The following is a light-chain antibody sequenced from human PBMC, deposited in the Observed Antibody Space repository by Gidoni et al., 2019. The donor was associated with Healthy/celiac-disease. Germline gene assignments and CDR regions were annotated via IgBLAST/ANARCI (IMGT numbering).Light chain of an antibody. Sequence: DIQMTQYPSSVSASVGDRVTITCRASQGIGSWLAWYQQKPGNAPKLLIYAASSLQSGVPSRFSGSGSGTDFTLTISSLQPEDFATYYCQQANSFAYTFGQGTKLEIK. CDR3: QQANSFAYT. CDR2: AAS. J-gene: IGKJ2*01. CDR1: QGIGSW. V-gene: IGKV1-12*01.